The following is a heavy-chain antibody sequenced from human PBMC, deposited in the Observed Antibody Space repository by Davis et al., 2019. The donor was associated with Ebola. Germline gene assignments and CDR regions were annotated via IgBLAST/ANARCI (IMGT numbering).Heavy chain of an antibody. CDR2: INHSGST. V-gene: IGHV4-34*01. J-gene: IGHJ5*02. CDR3: ARARGISTWFDP. D-gene: IGHD3-3*01. Sequence: MPSETLSLTCAVYGGSFSGYYWSWIRQPPGKGLEWIGEINHSGSTNYNPSLKSRVTISVDTSKNQFSLKLSSVIAADTAVYYCARARGISTWFDPWGQGTLVTVSS. CDR1: GGSFSGYY.